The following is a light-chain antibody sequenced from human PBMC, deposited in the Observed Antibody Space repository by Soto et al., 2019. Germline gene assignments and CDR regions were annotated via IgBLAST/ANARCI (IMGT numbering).Light chain of an antibody. CDR2: AAS. CDR1: RNVAKW. Sequence: DIQISHPPLSVSACVRDRVILSCRASRNVAKWLAWFQQKPGKAPKLLIYAASTLESGVPSRFSATVSGTEFSLTITSLQPEDFATYYCQQLFDSPITFGQGTRLEIK. V-gene: IGKV1-9*01. J-gene: IGKJ5*01. CDR3: QQLFDSPIT.